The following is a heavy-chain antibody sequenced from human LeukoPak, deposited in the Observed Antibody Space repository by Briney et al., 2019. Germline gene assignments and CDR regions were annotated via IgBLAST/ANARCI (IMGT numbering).Heavy chain of an antibody. CDR1: GGSISSYY. D-gene: IGHD5-12*01. CDR3: ASEYSAYDRGVVV. Sequence: SETLSLTCTVSGGSISSYYWSWIRQPPGKGLEWIGYIYYSGSTNYNPSLKSRVTISVDTSKNQFSLKLSSVTAADTAMYYCASEYSAYDRGVVVWGQGTLVTVSS. V-gene: IGHV4-59*12. J-gene: IGHJ4*02. CDR2: IYYSGST.